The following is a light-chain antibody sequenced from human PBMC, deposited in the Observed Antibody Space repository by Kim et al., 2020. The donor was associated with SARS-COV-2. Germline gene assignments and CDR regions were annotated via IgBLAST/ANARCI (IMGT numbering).Light chain of an antibody. Sequence: QLVLTQSSSASASLGSSVKLTCTLSSGHSSYIIAWHQQQPGKAPRYLMKLEGSGSYNKGSGVPDRFSGSSSGADRYLTISNLQSEDEDDYYCETWDSNTNWVFGGGTQLTVL. CDR1: SGHSSYI. CDR2: LEGSGSY. J-gene: IGLJ3*02. CDR3: ETWDSNTNWV. V-gene: IGLV4-60*03.